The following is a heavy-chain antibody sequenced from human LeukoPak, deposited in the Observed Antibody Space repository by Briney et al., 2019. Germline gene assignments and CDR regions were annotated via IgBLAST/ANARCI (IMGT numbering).Heavy chain of an antibody. CDR3: ARDYYDSSGYYF. Sequence: GRSLRLSCAASGFTFSSYAMHWVRQAPGKGLEWVSSISSSSSYIYYADSVKGRFTISRDNAKNSLYLQMNSLRAEDTAVYYCARDYYDSSGYYFWGQGTLVTVSS. D-gene: IGHD3-22*01. V-gene: IGHV3-21*01. CDR2: ISSSSSYI. J-gene: IGHJ4*02. CDR1: GFTFSSYA.